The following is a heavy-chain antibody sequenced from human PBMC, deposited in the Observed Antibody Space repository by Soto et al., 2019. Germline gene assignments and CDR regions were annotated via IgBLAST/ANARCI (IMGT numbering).Heavy chain of an antibody. D-gene: IGHD1-26*01. CDR1: GGSISSFY. CDR3: ARVVPYYYGMDV. CDR2: IYNNGNT. J-gene: IGHJ6*02. V-gene: IGHV4-59*01. Sequence: SETLSLTWNVSGGSISSFYWSWIRQPPGKGLEWIGYIYNNGNTNYIPSLKSRVTISVDTSKNHLSLKLSSVTAADTAVYYCARVVPYYYGMDVWGQGTTVTVSS.